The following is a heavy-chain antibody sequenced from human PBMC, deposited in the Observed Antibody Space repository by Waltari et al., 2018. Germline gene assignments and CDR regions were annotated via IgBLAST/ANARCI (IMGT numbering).Heavy chain of an antibody. CDR3: ARADRVVIAIKRYFDL. V-gene: IGHV1-2*06. J-gene: IGHJ2*01. D-gene: IGHD2-21*01. CDR2: INPNSGGT. CDR1: GYTFTGSY. Sequence: QVQLVQSGAEVKKPGASVKVSCKASGYTFTGSYMHWVRQAPGQGLEWMGRINPNSGGTNYAQKFQGRVTMTRDTSISTAYMELSRLRSDDTAVYYCARADRVVIAIKRYFDLWGRGTLVTVSS.